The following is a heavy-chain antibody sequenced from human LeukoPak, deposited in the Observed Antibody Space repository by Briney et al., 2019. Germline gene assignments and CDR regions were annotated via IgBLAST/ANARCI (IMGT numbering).Heavy chain of an antibody. D-gene: IGHD5-18*01. Sequence: GGSLRLSCAASGFTFSSYAMSWVRPAPGKGLEWVSAISGSGGSTYYADSVKGRFTISRDNSKNTLYLQMNSLRAEDTAVYYCAKDRGYSYGFDAFDIWGQGTMVTVSS. CDR1: GFTFSSYA. CDR3: AKDRGYSYGFDAFDI. J-gene: IGHJ3*02. V-gene: IGHV3-23*01. CDR2: ISGSGGST.